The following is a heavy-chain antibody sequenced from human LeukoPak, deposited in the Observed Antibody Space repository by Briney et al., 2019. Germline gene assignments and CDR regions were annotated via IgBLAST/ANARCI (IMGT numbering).Heavy chain of an antibody. CDR1: GLTFSDYW. J-gene: IGHJ3*02. D-gene: IGHD3-3*01. CDR3: ARDLSGFGDGIESFDM. V-gene: IGHV3-7*01. Sequence: GGSLRLPCEASGLTFSDYWMSWVRQAPGKGLEWVANINQAGTEKFYLDSVKGRFSITRDNAKNSLYLHINSLRAEDTAVYYCARDLSGFGDGIESFDMWGHGTIVTVSS. CDR2: INQAGTEK.